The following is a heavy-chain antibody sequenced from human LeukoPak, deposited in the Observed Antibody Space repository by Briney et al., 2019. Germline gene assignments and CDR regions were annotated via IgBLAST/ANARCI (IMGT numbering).Heavy chain of an antibody. Sequence: GESLKISCKGSGYSFTSYWIGWVRQMPGKGLEWMGIIYPGDPDTRYSPSFQGQVTISADKSISTAYLQWSSLKASDTAMYYCARQGYDILTGYPYYFDYWGQGTLVTVS. CDR3: ARQGYDILTGYPYYFDY. D-gene: IGHD3-9*01. CDR1: GYSFTSYW. J-gene: IGHJ4*02. CDR2: IYPGDPDT. V-gene: IGHV5-51*01.